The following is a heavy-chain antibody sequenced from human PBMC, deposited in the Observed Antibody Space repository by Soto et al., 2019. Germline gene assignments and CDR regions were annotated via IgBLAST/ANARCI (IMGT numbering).Heavy chain of an antibody. CDR2: INAGNGNT. CDR3: ARDYDYVWGSYRLGY. V-gene: IGHV1-3*01. Sequence: ASVKVSCKASGYTFTSYAIHWVRQAPGQRLEWMGWINAGNGNTKYSQKFQDRVTMTTDTSTSTAYMELSSLRSEDTAVYYCARDYDYVWGSYRLGYWGLGTLVTVSS. CDR1: GYTFTSYA. J-gene: IGHJ4*02. D-gene: IGHD3-16*02.